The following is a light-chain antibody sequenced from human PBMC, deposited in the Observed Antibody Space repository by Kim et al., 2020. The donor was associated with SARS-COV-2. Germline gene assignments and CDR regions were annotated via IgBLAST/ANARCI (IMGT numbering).Light chain of an antibody. CDR3: QQNSFYSRT. J-gene: IGKJ4*01. Sequence: DIQMTQSPSTLSASVGDRVTITCRASRRVIGWLDWYQQKPGKTPKLLISKASRLESGVPSRFSGGGSGTDFTLTITGLQPDDISTYNSQQNSFYSRTFGGGTQVGIK. CDR1: RRVIGW. V-gene: IGKV1-5*03. CDR2: KAS.